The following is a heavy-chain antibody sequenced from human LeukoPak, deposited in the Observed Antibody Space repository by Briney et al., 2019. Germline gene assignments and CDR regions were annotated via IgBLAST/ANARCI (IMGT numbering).Heavy chain of an antibody. Sequence: GGSLRLSCAASGFTFSSNWMSWVRQAPGKGLGWVANIKQDGSEKYYVDSVKGRFTISRDNAKNSLYLQMNSLRAEDTAVYYCARDDSSGYYYPWGQGTLVTVSS. CDR2: IKQDGSEK. CDR3: ARDDSSGYYYP. D-gene: IGHD3-22*01. V-gene: IGHV3-7*01. CDR1: GFTFSSNW. J-gene: IGHJ5*02.